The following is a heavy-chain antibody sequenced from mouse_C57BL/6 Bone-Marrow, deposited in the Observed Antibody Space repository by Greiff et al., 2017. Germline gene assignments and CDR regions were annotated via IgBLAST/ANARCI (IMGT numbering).Heavy chain of an antibody. CDR2: FDPENGDT. CDR1: GFNIKDDY. Sequence: VQLQQSGAELVRPGASVKLSCTASGFNIKDDYMHWVKQRPEQGLEWIGWFDPENGDTEYASKFQGKATITAETSSNTALLQLFRQTSEDTAVNYGTTWHGSDWYFDVWNTGPTVTVSS. J-gene: IGHJ1*03. D-gene: IGHD1-1*01. V-gene: IGHV14-4*01. CDR3: TTWHGSDWYFDV.